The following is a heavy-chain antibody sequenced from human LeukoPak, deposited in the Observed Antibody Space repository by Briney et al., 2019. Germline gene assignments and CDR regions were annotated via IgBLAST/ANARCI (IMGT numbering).Heavy chain of an antibody. CDR3: AKAEGYDILTGLDY. CDR2: IGASGGST. CDR1: GFTFSSYA. V-gene: IGHV3-23*01. D-gene: IGHD3-9*01. Sequence: PGGSLRPSCATSGFTFSSYAMSWVRQAPGKGLEWVTDIGASGGSTYYADSVKGRFTISRDNSKNTLYLQMNSLRTEDTAVYYCAKAEGYDILTGLDYWGQGTLVTVSS. J-gene: IGHJ4*02.